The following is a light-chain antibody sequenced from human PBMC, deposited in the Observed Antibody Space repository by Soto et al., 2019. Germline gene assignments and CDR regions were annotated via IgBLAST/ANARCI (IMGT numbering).Light chain of an antibody. J-gene: IGLJ2*01. CDR2: DAT. V-gene: IGLV2-14*01. CDR3: CSYTDIALDVV. CDR1: YSDVGGYKH. Sequence: QSALTQPASVSASPGQSITISCIGSYSDVGGYKHVAWYQQYPGKAPKLIIYDATSRPSGISSRFSGSKSGNTASLTISGVRPEDEADYYCCSYTDIALDVVFGGGTKLTVL.